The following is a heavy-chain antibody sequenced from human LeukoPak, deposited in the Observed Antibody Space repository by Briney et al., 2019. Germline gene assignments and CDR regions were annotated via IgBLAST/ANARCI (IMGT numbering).Heavy chain of an antibody. CDR1: GFTFSSYS. Sequence: PGGSLRLSCAASGFTFSSYSMNWVRQAPGKGLEWVSSISSSSSYIYYADSVKGRFTISRDNAKNSLYLQMNSLRAEDTAVYYCARAADYYDSSGYYYNDYWGQGTLVTVSS. CDR2: ISSSSSYI. D-gene: IGHD3-22*01. J-gene: IGHJ4*02. V-gene: IGHV3-21*01. CDR3: ARAADYYDSSGYYYNDY.